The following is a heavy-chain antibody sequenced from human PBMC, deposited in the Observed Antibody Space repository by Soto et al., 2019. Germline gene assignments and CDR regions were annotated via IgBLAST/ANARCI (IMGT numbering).Heavy chain of an antibody. CDR1: GITFSDHD. J-gene: IGHJ4*02. CDR3: FLWVRGIINY. D-gene: IGHD3-10*01. V-gene: IGHV3-72*01. CDR2: SRTRADNYAT. Sequence: EVQLVESGGGLVQPGGSLRLSCAISGITFSDHDIDWVRQAAGKGLEWLGRSRTRADNYATDYAASVKGRFTFSRDDSKSSLSLQMRGLKTGDTAMYYCFLWVRGIINYWGQGTLVTVSS.